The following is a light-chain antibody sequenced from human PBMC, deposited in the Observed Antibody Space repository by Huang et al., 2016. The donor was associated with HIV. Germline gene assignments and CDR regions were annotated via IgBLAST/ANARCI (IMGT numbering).Light chain of an antibody. CDR1: QGISSA. CDR3: QQFNNYLT. CDR2: DAS. Sequence: AIQLTQSPSSLSASVGDRVTITCRASQGISSALAWYQQKPGKAPKLLIYDASSLESGVPSRFSGRGSGTDFTLTISRLQPEDFATYYCQQFNNYLTFGQGTRLEIK. V-gene: IGKV1D-13*01. J-gene: IGKJ5*01.